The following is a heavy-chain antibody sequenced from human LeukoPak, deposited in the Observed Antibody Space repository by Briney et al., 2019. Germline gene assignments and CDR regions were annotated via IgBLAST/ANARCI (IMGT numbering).Heavy chain of an antibody. J-gene: IGHJ6*03. V-gene: IGHV1-2*02. CDR1: VYTFTGYY. CDR3: ARDQRVTIFGVDHMDV. Sequence: ASVKVSFKASVYTFTGYYMHWVRQTPGQGLEWMGWINPNSGGTNYAQKLQGRVTMTRDTSISTAYMELSRLRSDGTAVYYCARDQRVTIFGVDHMDVWGKGTTVTVSS. D-gene: IGHD3-3*01. CDR2: INPNSGGT.